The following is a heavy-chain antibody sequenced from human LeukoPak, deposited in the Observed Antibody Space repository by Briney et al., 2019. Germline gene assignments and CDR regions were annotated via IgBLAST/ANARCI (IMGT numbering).Heavy chain of an antibody. D-gene: IGHD6-6*01. V-gene: IGHV4-4*09. CDR2: IYTSGST. Sequence: SETLSLTCTVSGGSISSYYWSWIRQPPGKGLEWIGYIYTSGSTNYNPSLKSRVTISVDTSKNQFSLKLSSVTAADTAVYYCARHGCIAARPGYYYMDVWGKGTTVTVSS. CDR3: ARHGCIAARPGYYYMDV. J-gene: IGHJ6*03. CDR1: GGSISSYY.